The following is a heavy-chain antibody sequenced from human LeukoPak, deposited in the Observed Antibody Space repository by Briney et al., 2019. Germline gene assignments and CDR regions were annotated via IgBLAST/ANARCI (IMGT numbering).Heavy chain of an antibody. Sequence: SETLSLTCTVSGGSISSYYWSWIRQPGGKGLEWIGRIYTSGSTNYNPSLKSRVTMSVDTSKNQFSLKLSSVTAADTAVYYCARLVVVPAAKSVGYYYMDVWGKGTTVTVSS. CDR2: IYTSGST. D-gene: IGHD2-2*01. V-gene: IGHV4-4*07. J-gene: IGHJ6*03. CDR1: GGSISSYY. CDR3: ARLVVVPAAKSVGYYYMDV.